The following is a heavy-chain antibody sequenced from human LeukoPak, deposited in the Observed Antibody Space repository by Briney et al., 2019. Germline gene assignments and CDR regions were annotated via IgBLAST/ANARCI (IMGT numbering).Heavy chain of an antibody. CDR1: GFTFSSYA. CDR2: IKQDESEK. J-gene: IGHJ4*02. Sequence: GGSLRLSCAASGFTFSSYAMSWVRQAPGKGLEWVANIKQDESEKYYVDSVKGRFTISRDNAKNSLYLQMNSLRAEDTAVYYCARDHDYGDVGDYWGQGTLVTVSS. CDR3: ARDHDYGDVGDY. V-gene: IGHV3-7*01. D-gene: IGHD4-17*01.